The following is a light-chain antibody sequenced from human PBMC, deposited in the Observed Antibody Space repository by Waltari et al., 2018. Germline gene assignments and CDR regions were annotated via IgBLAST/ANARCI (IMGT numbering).Light chain of an antibody. CDR2: EGS. CDR3: CLYVGSSTLV. J-gene: IGLJ1*01. CDR1: SSDVGSYHL. V-gene: IGLV2-23*01. Sequence: QSALTQPASVSGSPGQSITISYTGTSSDVGSYHLVSWYQQHPGKAPKLIIYEGSKLPSGVSNRLSGSRSGDTASLTISGLQAEYESDYYCCLYVGSSTLVFGTVTKVTVL.